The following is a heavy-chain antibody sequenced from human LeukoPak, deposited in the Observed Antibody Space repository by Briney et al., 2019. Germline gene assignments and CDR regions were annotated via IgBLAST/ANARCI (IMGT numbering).Heavy chain of an antibody. D-gene: IGHD1-26*01. Sequence: GGSLRLSCTASRFTFSTYAMSWVRQAPGKGLEWVSTISGSGGSTYYADSVKGRFTISRDNSKNTLHLQMNSLRAEDTAVYYCAKGEEEYYYYGMDVWGQGTTVTVSS. CDR1: RFTFSTYA. CDR3: AKGEEEYYYYGMDV. CDR2: ISGSGGST. J-gene: IGHJ6*02. V-gene: IGHV3-23*01.